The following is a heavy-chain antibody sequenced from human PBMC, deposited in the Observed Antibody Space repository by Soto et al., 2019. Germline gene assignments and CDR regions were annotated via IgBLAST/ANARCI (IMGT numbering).Heavy chain of an antibody. CDR3: ARDRYCSGGSCSYFDY. V-gene: IGHV4-4*07. J-gene: IGHJ4*02. CDR2: IYTSGST. D-gene: IGHD2-15*01. CDR1: GGSISSYY. Sequence: TLSLTCTVSGGSISSYYWSWIRQPAGKGLEWIGRIYTSGSTNYNPSLKSRVTMSVDTSKNQFSLKLSSVTAADTAVYYCARDRYCSGGSCSYFDYWGQGTLVTVSS.